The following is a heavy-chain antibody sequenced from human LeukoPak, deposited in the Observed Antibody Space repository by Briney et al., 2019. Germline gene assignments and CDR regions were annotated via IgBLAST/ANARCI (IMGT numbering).Heavy chain of an antibody. D-gene: IGHD2-2*01. J-gene: IGHJ1*01. CDR3: ARGGEVCSSTSCYRGHEH. CDR2: INPDTGGT. V-gene: IGHV1-2*02. Sequence: ASVKVSCKASGYTLTGYYMHWVRQAPGQGLEWMGWINPDTGGTSYAQRFQGRVTMTRDTSISTAYMELSRLTSDDTAVYYCARGGEVCSSTSCYRGHEHWGQGTLVTVSS. CDR1: GYTLTGYY.